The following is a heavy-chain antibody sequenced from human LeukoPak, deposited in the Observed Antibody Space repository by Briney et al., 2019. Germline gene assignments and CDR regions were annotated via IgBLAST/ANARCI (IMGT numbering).Heavy chain of an antibody. D-gene: IGHD2/OR15-2a*01. Sequence: QAGGSLKFSCAALGFAFSSCPMSWVRKLPGKGLNWVSPFSGSGGSTYYADSVKGRFTISRDNSKNTLFLQMNNLRAEDTAVYYCAKSRGNWPEDAFDIWGQGTMVTVSS. CDR1: GFAFSSCP. V-gene: IGHV3-23*01. J-gene: IGHJ3*02. CDR3: AKSRGNWPEDAFDI. CDR2: FSGSGGST.